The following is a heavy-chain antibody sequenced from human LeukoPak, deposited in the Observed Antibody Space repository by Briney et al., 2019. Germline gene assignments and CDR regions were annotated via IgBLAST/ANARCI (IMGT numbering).Heavy chain of an antibody. CDR1: GFTFSNCY. CDR3: ASPATTSY. J-gene: IGHJ4*02. V-gene: IGHV3-11*06. Sequence: GGSLRLSCAASGFTFSNCYMSWIRQAPGKGPEWVSFINSRSNVIHYADSVKGRFTISRDNAKNSLYLQMNTLRAEDTVVYYCASPATTSYWGQGTLVTVSS. CDR2: INSRSNVI. D-gene: IGHD1-7*01.